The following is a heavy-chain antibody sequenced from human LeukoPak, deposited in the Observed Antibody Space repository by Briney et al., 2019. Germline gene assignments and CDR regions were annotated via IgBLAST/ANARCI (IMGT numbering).Heavy chain of an antibody. J-gene: IGHJ4*02. CDR3: ARHAVEGKWLQFYYFNY. CDR2: SISGGGT. D-gene: IGHD5-24*01. CDR1: GGSFSDYY. V-gene: IGHV4-34*12. Sequence: PSETLSLTCEISGGSFSDYYWTWVRQPPGMGLEWIGESISGGGTDYNPSLKGRVAISMDTSKNQVSLKLRSVTAADTAVYYCARHAVEGKWLQFYYFNYWGQGSLVTVSS.